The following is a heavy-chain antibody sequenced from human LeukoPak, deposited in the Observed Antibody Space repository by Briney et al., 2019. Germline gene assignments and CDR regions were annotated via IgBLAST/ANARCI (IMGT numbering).Heavy chain of an antibody. D-gene: IGHD4-17*01. J-gene: IGHJ4*01. CDR3: VRDRVGGDLTGVSLY. V-gene: IGHV1-18*01. CDR1: GYPFDNFG. Sequence: ASVKVSCKASGYPFDNFGLTWVRQAPGQGLEWMGWISAYNGNTHYAQKFRGRLTLTTGTSTSTAYLELRSLKSDDTAVYYCVRDRVGGDLTGVSLYWGQGTLVTVSS. CDR2: ISAYNGNT.